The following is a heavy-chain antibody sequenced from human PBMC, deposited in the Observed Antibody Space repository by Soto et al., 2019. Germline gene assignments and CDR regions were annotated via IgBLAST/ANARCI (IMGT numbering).Heavy chain of an antibody. CDR1: GFTFSSYS. Sequence: EVQLVESGGGLVKPGGSLRLSCAASGFTFSSYSMNWVRQAPGKGLEWVSSISSSSSYIYYADSMKGRFTISRDNAKNSLYLQMNSLRAEDTAVYYCARENPWQLVENWFDPWGQGTLVTVSS. CDR3: ARENPWQLVENWFDP. D-gene: IGHD6-13*01. V-gene: IGHV3-21*01. J-gene: IGHJ5*02. CDR2: ISSSSSYI.